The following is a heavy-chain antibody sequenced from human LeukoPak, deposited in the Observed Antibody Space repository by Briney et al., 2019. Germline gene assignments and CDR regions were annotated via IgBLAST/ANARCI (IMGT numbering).Heavy chain of an antibody. Sequence: ASVKVSCKAFGYTFTIYDINWVRQATGQGLEWMGWMNPNSGNTGYAPKFQGRVTITRNTSTSTAYMELSSLRSEDTAVYFCARKGYSNYYYYMDVWGKGTAVTVSS. CDR3: ARKGYSNYYYYMDV. D-gene: IGHD4-11*01. CDR2: MNPNSGNT. J-gene: IGHJ6*03. V-gene: IGHV1-8*03. CDR1: GYTFTIYD.